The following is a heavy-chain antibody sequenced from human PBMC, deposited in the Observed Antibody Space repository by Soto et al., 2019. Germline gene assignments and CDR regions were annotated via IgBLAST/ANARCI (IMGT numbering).Heavy chain of an antibody. D-gene: IGHD4-17*01. V-gene: IGHV1-69*01. CDR1: GGTFSSYA. CDR2: IIPIFGTA. Sequence: QVQLVQSGAEGKKPGSSVKVSCKASGGTFSSYAISWVRQAPGQGVEWMGGIIPIFGTANYAQKCQGRGTNTADEAPSAAYMELSSLSSEDTAVDYCARASVTDAFDIWGQGTMVSVA. J-gene: IGHJ3*02. CDR3: ARASVTDAFDI.